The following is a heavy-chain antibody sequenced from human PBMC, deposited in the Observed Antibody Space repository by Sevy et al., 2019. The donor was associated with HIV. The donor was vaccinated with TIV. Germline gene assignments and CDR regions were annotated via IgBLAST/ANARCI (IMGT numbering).Heavy chain of an antibody. J-gene: IGHJ5*02. CDR1: GGSISSYY. CDR3: ASLYVQYNWFDP. Sequence: SETLSLTCTVSGGSISSYYWSWIRQPPGKGLEWIGYIYYSGSTNYNPSLKSRVTISVDTSKNQFSLKLSSVTAADTAVYYCASLYVQYNWFDPWGQGTLVTVSS. D-gene: IGHD3-16*01. V-gene: IGHV4-59*08. CDR2: IYYSGST.